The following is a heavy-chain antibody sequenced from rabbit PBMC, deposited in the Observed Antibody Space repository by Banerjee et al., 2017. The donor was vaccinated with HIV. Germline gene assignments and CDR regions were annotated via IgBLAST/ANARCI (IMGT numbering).Heavy chain of an antibody. J-gene: IGHJ4*01. CDR1: GFSFSSNA. CDR2: IYNGDGST. Sequence: QEQLEESGGDLVQPEGSLTLTCTASGFSFSSNAMCWVRQAPGKGPEWIACIYNGDGSTYYASWVNGRFTISRSTSLNTVTLQMTSLTAADTATYFCARDASSSGYYIHSGFNLWGPGTLVTVS. V-gene: IGHV1S47*01. CDR3: ARDASSSGYYIHSGFNL. D-gene: IGHD1-1*01.